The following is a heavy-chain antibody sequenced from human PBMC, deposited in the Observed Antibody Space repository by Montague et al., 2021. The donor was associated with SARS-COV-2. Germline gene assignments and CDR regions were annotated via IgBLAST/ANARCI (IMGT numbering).Heavy chain of an antibody. Sequence: SETLSLTCTVSRGIISGTNYLWGWIRQPPGKGLEFIGTLFYHGNTYYNPSLKSRVTMSADASKNQLSLKVDSLTAADTALYYCARQIRGRGSSWYYFDSWGQGILVSVS. J-gene: IGHJ4*02. D-gene: IGHD6-13*01. CDR3: ARQIRGRGSSWYYFDS. CDR1: RGIISGTNYL. V-gene: IGHV4-39*01. CDR2: LFYHGNT.